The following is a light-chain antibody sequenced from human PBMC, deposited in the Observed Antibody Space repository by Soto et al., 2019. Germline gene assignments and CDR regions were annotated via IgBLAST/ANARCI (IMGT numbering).Light chain of an antibody. V-gene: IGKV3-20*01. J-gene: IGKJ1*01. CDR3: QQYGSSPRGA. Sequence: EIVLTQSPGTLSLSPGERATLSCRASQIISSSFLAWYQQKPGQAPRLLIYGASTRVTGIPDRFSGGGSGTDFTLTIGRLEPEDFAVYYCQQYGSSPRGAFGQGTKVEI. CDR1: QIISSSF. CDR2: GAS.